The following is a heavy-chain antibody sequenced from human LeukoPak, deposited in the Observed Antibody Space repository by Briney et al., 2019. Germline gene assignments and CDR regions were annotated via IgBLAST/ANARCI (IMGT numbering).Heavy chain of an antibody. V-gene: IGHV3-23*01. D-gene: IGHD2-15*01. Sequence: PGGSLRLSCAASGFMFSSYWMSWVRQAPGKGLEWVSAISGSGDSTYYADSVKGRFTISRDNSKNTLYLQMNSLRAEDTAVYYCAKAGAVVVVAAKYFDYWGQGTLVTVSS. J-gene: IGHJ4*02. CDR1: GFMFSSYW. CDR2: ISGSGDST. CDR3: AKAGAVVVVAAKYFDY.